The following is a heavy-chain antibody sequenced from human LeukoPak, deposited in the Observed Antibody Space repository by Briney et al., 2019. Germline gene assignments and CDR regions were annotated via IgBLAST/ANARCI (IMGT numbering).Heavy chain of an antibody. Sequence: GESLKISCEGPGYNFTIYRIAWVRQMPGKGLECMGIISPGDSAPTYSPSFRGQVTISVDKSINTAYLQWSSLKASDTAMYFCARRLYYYDASGPRAFDIWGQGSMVTVSS. D-gene: IGHD3-22*01. CDR3: ARRLYYYDASGPRAFDI. CDR1: GYNFTIYR. J-gene: IGHJ3*02. CDR2: ISPGDSAP. V-gene: IGHV5-51*01.